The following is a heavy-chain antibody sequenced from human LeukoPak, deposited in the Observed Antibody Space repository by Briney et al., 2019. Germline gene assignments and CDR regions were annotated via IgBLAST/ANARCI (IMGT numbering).Heavy chain of an antibody. Sequence: GASVTVSCKTSGYTFSDYYIHWVRQAPGQGLEWMGWINPNSGGTNYEQRFQGRVTMTRDTSISTAYMELSRLSYDDTALYFCVRVSGRTSGYNKLLDYWGQGTLVTVSS. J-gene: IGHJ4*02. V-gene: IGHV1-2*02. D-gene: IGHD3-22*01. CDR3: VRVSGRTSGYNKLLDY. CDR1: GYTFSDYY. CDR2: INPNSGGT.